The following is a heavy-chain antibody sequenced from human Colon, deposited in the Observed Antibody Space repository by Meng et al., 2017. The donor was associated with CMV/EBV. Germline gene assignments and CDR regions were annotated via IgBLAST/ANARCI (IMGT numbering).Heavy chain of an antibody. CDR2: IFHTGSA. CDR3: ARGDYDTSGYYFDL. CDR1: GGSISSGGYF. J-gene: IGHJ4*02. Sequence: SGGSISSGGYFWSWVRQPPGKGLEWIGYIFHTGSAYYNLSLKSRVTISLDTSKNNFSLTMTSVSAADTAVYYCARGDYDTSGYYFDLWGQGTLVTVSS. V-gene: IGHV4-30-4*01. D-gene: IGHD3-22*01.